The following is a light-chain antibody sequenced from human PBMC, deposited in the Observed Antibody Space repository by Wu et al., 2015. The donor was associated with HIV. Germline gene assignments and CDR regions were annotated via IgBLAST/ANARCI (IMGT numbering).Light chain of an antibody. CDR3: QQSYSTPQT. CDR1: QSISDY. V-gene: IGKV1-39*01. J-gene: IGKJ1*01. Sequence: DIQMTQSPSSLSASVGDRVTITCRASQSISDYLNWYQQKPGTAPKLLIFAASSLQSGVPSRFSGSGSGTDLTLTISSLQPEDFATYYCQQSYSTPQTFGQGTKVEIK. CDR2: AAS.